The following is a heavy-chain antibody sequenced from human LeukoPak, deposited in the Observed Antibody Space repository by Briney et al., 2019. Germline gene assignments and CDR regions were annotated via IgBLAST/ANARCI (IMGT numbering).Heavy chain of an antibody. CDR2: IVVGSGNT. CDR3: AAALPGYYYYGMDV. CDR1: GFTFTSSA. Sequence: SVKVSCKASGFTFTSSAMQWVRQARGQRLEWIGWIVVGSGNTNYAQKFQERVTITSDMSTSTAYMELSSLRSEDTAVYYCAAALPGYYYYGMDVWGQGTTVTVSS. V-gene: IGHV1-58*02. D-gene: IGHD2-15*01. J-gene: IGHJ6*02.